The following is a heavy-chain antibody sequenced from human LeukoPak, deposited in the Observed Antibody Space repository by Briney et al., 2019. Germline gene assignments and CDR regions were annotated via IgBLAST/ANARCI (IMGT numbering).Heavy chain of an antibody. Sequence: SETLSLTCTVSGGSTSSSSFYWGWIRQPPGKGLECIGRISYSGRTYYNPSLQSRVTISVDTSKNQFSLRLSSVTAADTAVYYCARVRYDSSGYYCLDYWGQGTLVTVSS. CDR3: ARVRYDSSGYYCLDY. CDR1: GGSTSSSSFY. D-gene: IGHD3-22*01. J-gene: IGHJ4*02. CDR2: ISYSGRT. V-gene: IGHV4-39*01.